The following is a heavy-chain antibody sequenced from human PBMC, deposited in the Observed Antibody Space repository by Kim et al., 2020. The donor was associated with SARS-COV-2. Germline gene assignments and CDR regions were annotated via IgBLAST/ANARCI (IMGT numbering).Heavy chain of an antibody. Sequence: GESLKISCKGSGYSFTSYWISWVRQMPGKGLEWMGRIDPSDSYTNYSPSFQGHVTISADKSISTAYLQWSSLKASDTAMYYCARLPGGGSRYYWYFDLWGRGTLVTVSS. J-gene: IGHJ2*01. CDR1: GYSFTSYW. V-gene: IGHV5-10-1*01. D-gene: IGHD1-20*01. CDR2: IDPSDSYT. CDR3: ARLPGGGSRYYWYFDL.